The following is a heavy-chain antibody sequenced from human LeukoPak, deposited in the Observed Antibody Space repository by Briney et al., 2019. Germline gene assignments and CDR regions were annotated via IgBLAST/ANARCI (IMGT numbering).Heavy chain of an antibody. V-gene: IGHV3-7*03. CDR1: GFTFRNYC. CDR3: ARIGSETYHDAFDL. J-gene: IGHJ3*01. CDR2: IIQDGSQK. D-gene: IGHD3-10*01. Sequence: PGGSLRLSCAASGFTFRNYCLGWVRQAPEKGLEWVANIIQDGSQKYNVDPAKGRLSISRDNAKNSLYLQMNSLGAEDTAMYYCARIGSETYHDAFDLWGQGTMVTVFS.